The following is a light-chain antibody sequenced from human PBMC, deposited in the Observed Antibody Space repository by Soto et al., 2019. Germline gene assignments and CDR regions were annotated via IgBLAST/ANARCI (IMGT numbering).Light chain of an antibody. CDR3: QQYNDWPPLT. CDR1: RSVGFS. CDR2: GAS. J-gene: IGKJ4*01. Sequence: EIMMTQSPATLSVSPGERATLSCRASRSVGFSLAWYQQKPGQAPRLPIYGASTRATGIPARFSGSGSGSEFTLTISSLQSEDFAVYYCQQYNDWPPLTFGGGTKVE. V-gene: IGKV3-15*01.